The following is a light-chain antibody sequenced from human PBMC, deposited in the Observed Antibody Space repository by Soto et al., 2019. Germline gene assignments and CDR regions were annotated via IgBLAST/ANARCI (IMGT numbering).Light chain of an antibody. CDR3: QVWDVSSDHRV. J-gene: IGLJ3*02. CDR1: NIGSKG. Sequence: SYELTQPPSVSVAPGQTASITCGGNNIGSKGVHWYQQRPGQAPVLVVYDNSDRPSGIPERISGSTSANTATLTISRVEAGDEADYYCQVWDVSSDHRVFGGGTKVTVL. CDR2: DNS. V-gene: IGLV3-21*02.